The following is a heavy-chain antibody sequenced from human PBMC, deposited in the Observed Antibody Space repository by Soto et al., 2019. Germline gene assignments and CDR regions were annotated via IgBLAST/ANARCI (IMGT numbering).Heavy chain of an antibody. D-gene: IGHD2-2*02. V-gene: IGHV5-51*01. CDR3: ARHSCSSTSCYNTYYYYGKDV. CDR1: GYSFTSYW. Sequence: LGESLKISCKGSGYSFTSYWIGWVRQMPGKGLEWMGIIYPGDSDTRYSPSFQGQVTISADKSISTAYQQWSSLKASDTAMYYCARHSCSSTSCYNTYYYYGKDVWGQGTPVTVSS. CDR2: IYPGDSDT. J-gene: IGHJ6*02.